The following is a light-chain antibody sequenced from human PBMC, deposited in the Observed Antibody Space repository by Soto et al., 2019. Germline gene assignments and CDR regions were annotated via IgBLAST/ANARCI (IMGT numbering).Light chain of an antibody. J-gene: IGKJ5*01. CDR3: QQRSNWPIT. Sequence: EIVMTQSPATLSVSPGERATVSCRASQSVGSNLAWYQQKPGQAPRLLIYDASTRATGIPARFSGSGSGTDFTLTISSLEPEDFAVYYCQQRSNWPITFGQGTRLEIK. V-gene: IGKV3-11*01. CDR2: DAS. CDR1: QSVGSN.